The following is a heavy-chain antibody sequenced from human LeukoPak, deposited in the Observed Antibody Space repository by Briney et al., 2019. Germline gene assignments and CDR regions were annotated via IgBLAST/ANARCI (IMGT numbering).Heavy chain of an antibody. D-gene: IGHD3-10*01. CDR1: GFTFSDYY. Sequence: GGSLRLSCAASGFTFSDYYMSWLRQAPGKGLEWVSYISSSGSTIYYADSVKGRFTISRDNAKNSLYLQMNSLRAEDTAVYYCAREKWFGHEAFDIWGQGTMVTVSS. CDR2: ISSSGSTI. J-gene: IGHJ3*02. CDR3: AREKWFGHEAFDI. V-gene: IGHV3-11*01.